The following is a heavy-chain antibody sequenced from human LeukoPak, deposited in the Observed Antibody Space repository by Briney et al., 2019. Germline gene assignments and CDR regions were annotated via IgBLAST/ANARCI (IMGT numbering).Heavy chain of an antibody. CDR2: MNPKSGYA. CDR3: ARTNGDLDF. D-gene: IGHD2-8*01. CDR1: GYTFTNND. V-gene: IGHV1-8*01. J-gene: IGHJ4*02. Sequence: ASVKVSCKASGYTFTNNDINWVRQAPGQGLEWMGWMNPKSGYAGFAQKFQGRVTITWNTAISTGYMELSSLRSEDTAVYYCARTNGDLDFWGQGTLVTVSS.